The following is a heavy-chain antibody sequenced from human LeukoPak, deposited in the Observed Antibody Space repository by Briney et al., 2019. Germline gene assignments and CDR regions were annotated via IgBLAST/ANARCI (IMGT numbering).Heavy chain of an antibody. D-gene: IGHD3-9*01. CDR2: INPSGGST. CDR3: ASHRNYDILTGSFDY. J-gene: IGHJ4*02. CDR1: GYTFTGYY. Sequence: GASVKVSCKASGYTFTGYYMHWVRQAPGQGLEWMGIINPSGGSTSYAQKFQGRVTMTRDTSTSTVYMELSSLRSEDTAVYYCASHRNYDILTGSFDYWGQGTLVTVSS. V-gene: IGHV1-46*01.